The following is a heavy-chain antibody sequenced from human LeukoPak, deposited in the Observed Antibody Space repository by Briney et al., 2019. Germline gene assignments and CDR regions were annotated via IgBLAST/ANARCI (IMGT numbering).Heavy chain of an antibody. CDR2: IYYSGST. V-gene: IGHV4-59*01. Sequence: PSETLSLTCTVSGGSISSYYWSWIRQPPGKGLEWIGYIYYSGSTNYNPSLKSRVTISVDTSKNQFSLKLSSVTAADTAVYYCARANGDFWSGYDFDYWGQGTLVIVSS. CDR1: GGSISSYY. CDR3: ARANGDFWSGYDFDY. J-gene: IGHJ4*02. D-gene: IGHD3-3*01.